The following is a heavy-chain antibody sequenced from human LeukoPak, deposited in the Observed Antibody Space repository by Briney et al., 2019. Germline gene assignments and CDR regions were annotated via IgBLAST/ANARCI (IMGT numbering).Heavy chain of an antibody. Sequence: GGSLRLSCAASGFTVSSNYMSWVRQAPGKGLEWVSVIYSGGSTYYADSVKGRFTISRDNSKNTLYLQMNSLRAEDTAVYYCAKAGLYYYGSGSPYWGQGTLVTVSS. CDR1: GFTVSSNY. D-gene: IGHD3-10*01. CDR2: IYSGGST. CDR3: AKAGLYYYGSGSPY. J-gene: IGHJ4*02. V-gene: IGHV3-53*01.